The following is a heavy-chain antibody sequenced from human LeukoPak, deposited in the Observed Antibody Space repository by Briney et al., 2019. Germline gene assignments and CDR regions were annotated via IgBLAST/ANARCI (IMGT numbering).Heavy chain of an antibody. V-gene: IGHV1-18*01. J-gene: IGHJ5*02. CDR3: ARDQRGYCSSTSCSTPFDP. CDR1: GYTFTSYG. D-gene: IGHD2-2*01. CDR2: ISDYNGNT. Sequence: ASVKVSCKASGYTFTSYGISWVRQAPGQGLEWMGWISDYNGNTNYAQKLQGRVTMTTDTSTSTAYMELRSLRSDDTAVYYCARDQRGYCSSTSCSTPFDPWGQGTLVTVSS.